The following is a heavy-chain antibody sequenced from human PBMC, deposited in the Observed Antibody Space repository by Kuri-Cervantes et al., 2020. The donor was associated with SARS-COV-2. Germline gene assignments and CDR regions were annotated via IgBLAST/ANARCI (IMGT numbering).Heavy chain of an antibody. V-gene: IGHV3-30*18. Sequence: GGSLRLSCAASGFTFSSYGMHWVRQAPGKGLEWVAVISYDGSNKYYADSVKGRFTISRDNSKNTLYLQMNSLRAEDTAVYYCAKGGSWDYSNYEIYYYGMGVWGQGTTVTVSS. CDR2: ISYDGSNK. D-gene: IGHD4-11*01. J-gene: IGHJ6*02. CDR1: GFTFSSYG. CDR3: AKGGSWDYSNYEIYYYGMGV.